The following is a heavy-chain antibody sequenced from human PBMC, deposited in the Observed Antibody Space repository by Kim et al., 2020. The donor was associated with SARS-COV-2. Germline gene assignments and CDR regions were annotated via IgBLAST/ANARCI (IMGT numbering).Heavy chain of an antibody. CDR2: ITGSGADT. CDR3: VREWGGDGIAEF. Sequence: GGSLRLSCEASGFSFTSYVMSWVRQAPGKGPEWVSAITGSGADTYYADSVRGRFTISRDNSKNSVLLQMDYLRAEDKAMYYCVREWGGDGIAEFWGQGTL. V-gene: IGHV3-23*01. D-gene: IGHD6-13*01. CDR1: GFSFTSYV. J-gene: IGHJ4*02.